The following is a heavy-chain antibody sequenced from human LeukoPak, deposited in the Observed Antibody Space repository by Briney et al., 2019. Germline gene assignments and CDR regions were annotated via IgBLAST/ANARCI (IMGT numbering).Heavy chain of an antibody. V-gene: IGHV4-38-2*02. J-gene: IGHJ6*03. CDR3: ARRAPYDHYMDV. Sequence: SETLSLTCTVSGYSISSGYYWGWIRQPPGKGLEWIVSIYHSGNTYYSPSLKSRVTISVDTSKNQFSLKLSSVTAADTAVYYCARRAPYDHYMDVWGKGTTVTVSS. CDR2: IYHSGNT. D-gene: IGHD3-3*01. CDR1: GYSISSGYY.